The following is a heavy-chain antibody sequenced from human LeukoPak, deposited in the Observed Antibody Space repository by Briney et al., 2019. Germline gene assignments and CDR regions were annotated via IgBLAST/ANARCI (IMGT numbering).Heavy chain of an antibody. CDR2: ISYDGSNK. CDR1: GFTFSGYA. V-gene: IGHV3-30*04. Sequence: GGSLRLSCAASGFTFSGYAMHWVRQAPGKGLEWVAVISYDGSNKYYADSVKGRFTISRDNSKNTLYLQMNSLRAEDTAVYYCARDRDCSSTSCFQGLDYWGQGTLVTVSS. D-gene: IGHD2-2*01. J-gene: IGHJ4*02. CDR3: ARDRDCSSTSCFQGLDY.